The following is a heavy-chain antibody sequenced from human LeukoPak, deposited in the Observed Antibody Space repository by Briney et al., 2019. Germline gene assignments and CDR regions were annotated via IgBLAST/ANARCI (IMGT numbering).Heavy chain of an antibody. CDR1: GFTFGDYA. Sequence: PGGSLRLSCTASGFTFGDYAMSWVRQAPGKGLEWVGFIRSKAYGGTTEYAASVKGRFTISRDDSKSIAYLQMNSLKTEDTAVYYCTRVRDSSGYYDYWGQGTLVTVSS. V-gene: IGHV3-49*04. D-gene: IGHD3-22*01. CDR2: IRSKAYGGTT. J-gene: IGHJ4*02. CDR3: TRVRDSSGYYDY.